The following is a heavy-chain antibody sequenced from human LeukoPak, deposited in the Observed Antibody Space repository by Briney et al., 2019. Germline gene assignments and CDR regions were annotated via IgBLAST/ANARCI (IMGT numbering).Heavy chain of an antibody. D-gene: IGHD2-2*02. Sequence: SETLSLTCTVSGGSISSGGYYWSWIRQHPGKGLEWIGYIYYSGSTYYNPSLKSRATISVDTSKNQFSLKLSSVTAADTAVYYCARIYRSAYWYFDLWGRGTLVTVSS. V-gene: IGHV4-31*03. CDR3: ARIYRSAYWYFDL. CDR2: IYYSGST. J-gene: IGHJ2*01. CDR1: GGSISSGGYY.